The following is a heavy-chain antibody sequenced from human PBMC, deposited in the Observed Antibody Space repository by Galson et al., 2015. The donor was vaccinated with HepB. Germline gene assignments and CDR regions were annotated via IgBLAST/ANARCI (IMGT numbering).Heavy chain of an antibody. V-gene: IGHV3-23*01. CDR2: IDNSGSET. CDR1: GFTFSHYA. D-gene: IGHD2-2*02. J-gene: IGHJ5*02. CDR3: AKEGPGIPGS. Sequence: SLRLSCAASGFTFSHYAMSWVRQAPGKGLEWVSAIDNSGSETHYADSVKGRFTISRDNFQNTLYLQMSSLRAEDTGIYYCAKEGPGIPGSWGQGTLVTVSS.